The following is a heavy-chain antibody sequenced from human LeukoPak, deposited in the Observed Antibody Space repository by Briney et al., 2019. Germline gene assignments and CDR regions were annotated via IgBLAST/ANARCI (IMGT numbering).Heavy chain of an antibody. CDR2: ISSSGSTI. D-gene: IGHD5-24*01. CDR1: GFTFSSYE. J-gene: IGHJ4*02. CDR3: ARVMERLQIDY. Sequence: GGSLRLSCAASGFTFSSYEMNWVRQAPGKGLEWVSYISSSGSTIYYADSVKGRFTISRDNAKNSLYLQMNSLRAEDTAVYYCARVMERLQIDYWGQGTLVTVSS. V-gene: IGHV3-48*03.